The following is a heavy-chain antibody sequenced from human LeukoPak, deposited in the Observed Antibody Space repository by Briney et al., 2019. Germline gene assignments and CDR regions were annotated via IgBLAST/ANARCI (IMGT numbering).Heavy chain of an antibody. CDR3: AKDAAPVVIPRFYDFDY. D-gene: IGHD4-23*01. CDR1: GFTFSSYA. CDR2: ISDSGGNT. Sequence: GGSLRLSCAASGFTFSSYAMTWVRQAPGKGLEWVSRISDSGGNTYYADSVKGRFTISRDNSKSTLYLQMNSLRAEATAAYYCAKDAAPVVIPRFYDFDYWGQGTLVTVSS. J-gene: IGHJ4*02. V-gene: IGHV3-23*01.